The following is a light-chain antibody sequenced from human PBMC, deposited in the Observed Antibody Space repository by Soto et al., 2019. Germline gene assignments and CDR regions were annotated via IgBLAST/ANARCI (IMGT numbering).Light chain of an antibody. J-gene: IGLJ1*01. V-gene: IGLV3-21*02. CDR1: NIGIYS. CDR2: DGS. CDR3: NVWDNIGGHAYV. Sequence: SYELTQPPSVSVAPGQTARITCGGNNIGIYSVHWYQQRPGQAPVLVVYDGSDRPSGIPERFSGFNSGNTATLTIGRVEAVDAAEYYCNVWDNIGGHAYVFGVGTKVTVL.